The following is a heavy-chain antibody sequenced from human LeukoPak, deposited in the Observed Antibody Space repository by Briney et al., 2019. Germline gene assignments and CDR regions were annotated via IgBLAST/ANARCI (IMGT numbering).Heavy chain of an antibody. CDR1: GDSVSRSSYY. CDR3: ARYYDSTGSFDY. J-gene: IGHJ4*02. D-gene: IGHD3-22*01. V-gene: IGHV4-61*01. Sequence: TSETLSLTCTVSGDSVSRSSYYWTWIRQPPGKGLEWIGYIYYIGSTNYNPSLRSRLTMSVDTSKNQFSLRLSSVIAADTAVHYCARYYDSTGSFDYWGQGTLVTVSS. CDR2: IYYIGST.